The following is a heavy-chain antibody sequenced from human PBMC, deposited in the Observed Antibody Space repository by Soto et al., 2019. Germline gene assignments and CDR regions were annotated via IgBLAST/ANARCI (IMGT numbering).Heavy chain of an antibody. Sequence: QVQLVQSGAEVKKPESSVKVSCKASGGTFSSYSISWMRQAPGQGLEWIGRIIPGLGLPNYAQKFQGRLTITADKSTRKAYIELRSLRSDDTSIYYCARDSCSNTLCASGYSYFDLWGRGTLVTVSS. CDR2: IIPGLGLP. V-gene: IGHV1-69*04. D-gene: IGHD2-2*01. CDR1: GGTFSSYS. CDR3: ARDSCSNTLCASGYSYFDL. J-gene: IGHJ2*01.